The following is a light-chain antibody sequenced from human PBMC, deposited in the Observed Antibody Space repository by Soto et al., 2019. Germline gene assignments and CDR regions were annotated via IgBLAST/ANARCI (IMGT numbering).Light chain of an antibody. J-gene: IGLJ2*01. Sequence: QSALTQPASVSGSPGQSITISCSGTSSDVGSYNLVSWYQQHPGKVPKLMIYEDKKRPSAVSNRFSGSKSGNTASLTISGLQPEDEADYYCCSYAGSSSLIFGGGTKVTVL. CDR1: SSDVGSYNL. V-gene: IGLV2-23*01. CDR3: CSYAGSSSLI. CDR2: EDK.